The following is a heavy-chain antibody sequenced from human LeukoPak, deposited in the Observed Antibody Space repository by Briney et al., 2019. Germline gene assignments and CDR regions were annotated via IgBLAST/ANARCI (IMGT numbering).Heavy chain of an antibody. CDR1: RFTFSSYS. CDR2: ISSSSSYI. Sequence: GGSLRLSCAASRFTFSSYSMNWVRQAPGKGLEWVSSISSSSSYIYYADSVKGRFTISRDNAKNSLYLQMNSLRAEDTAVYYCARTRGVGLRSEHYFDYWGQGTLVTVSS. J-gene: IGHJ4*02. V-gene: IGHV3-21*01. D-gene: IGHD4-17*01. CDR3: ARTRGVGLRSEHYFDY.